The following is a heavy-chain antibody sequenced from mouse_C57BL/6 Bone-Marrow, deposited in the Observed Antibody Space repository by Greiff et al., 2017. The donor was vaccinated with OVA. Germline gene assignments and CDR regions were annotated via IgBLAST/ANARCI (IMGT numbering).Heavy chain of an antibody. D-gene: IGHD1-1*01. J-gene: IGHJ1*03. CDR2: IWGDGST. CDR3: AKAVITTVVAWYFDV. CDR1: GFSLTSYG. V-gene: IGHV2-3*01. Sequence: VMLVESGPGLVAPSQSLSITCTVSGFSLTSYGVSWVRQPPGKGLEWLGVIWGDGSTNYHSALISRLSISKDNSKSQVFLKLNSLQTGVTATYYCAKAVITTVVAWYFDVWGTGTTVTVSS.